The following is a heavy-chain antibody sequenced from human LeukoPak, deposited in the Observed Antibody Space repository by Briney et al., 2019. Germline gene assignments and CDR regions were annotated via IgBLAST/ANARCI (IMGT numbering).Heavy chain of an antibody. CDR1: GGTFSSYA. Sequence: SVKVSCKASGGTFSSYAISWVRQAPGQGLEWMGGIIPIFGTANYAQKFQGRVTITADESTSTAYMELSSLRSEDTAVYYCARGVLGYDYVWGSSHYYYYMDVWGKGTTVTVSS. CDR2: IIPIFGTA. J-gene: IGHJ6*03. D-gene: IGHD3-16*01. CDR3: ARGVLGYDYVWGSSHYYYYMDV. V-gene: IGHV1-69*01.